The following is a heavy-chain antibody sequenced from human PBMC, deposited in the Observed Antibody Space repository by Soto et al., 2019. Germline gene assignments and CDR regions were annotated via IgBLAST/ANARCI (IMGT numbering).Heavy chain of an antibody. CDR3: ARDFYYYGSGSYYDYYYGMDV. J-gene: IGHJ6*02. V-gene: IGHV3-48*02. D-gene: IGHD3-10*01. Sequence: EVQLVESGGGLVQPGGSLRLSCAASGFTFSSYSMNWVRQAPGKGLAWVSYISSSSSTIYYADSVKGRFTSSRDNAKNSLYLQMNSLRDEDTAVYYCARDFYYYGSGSYYDYYYGMDVWGQGTTVTVSS. CDR1: GFTFSSYS. CDR2: ISSSSSTI.